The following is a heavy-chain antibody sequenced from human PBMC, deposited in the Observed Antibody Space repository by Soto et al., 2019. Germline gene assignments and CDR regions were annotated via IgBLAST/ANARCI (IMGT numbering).Heavy chain of an antibody. CDR3: IKGLNIDYNSAWFYFDY. D-gene: IGHD6-19*01. CDR1: GFKFDDYT. J-gene: IGHJ4*02. V-gene: IGHV3-9*01. CDR2: ISWSGNNL. Sequence: EVQLVESGGGLVQPGRSLRLSCAASGFKFDDYTMHWVRQTRGKGLEWVSSISWSGNNLDYRDSVKGRFTISRDNAKNSLYLQMNSLRVEDTALYYCIKGLNIDYNSAWFYFDYWGQGTVVTVSS.